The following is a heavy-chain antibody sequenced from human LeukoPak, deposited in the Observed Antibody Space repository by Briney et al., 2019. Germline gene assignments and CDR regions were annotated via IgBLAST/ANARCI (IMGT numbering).Heavy chain of an antibody. CDR2: IIPIFGTA. CDR3: ARGLYYYDSSGYYPFDY. J-gene: IGHJ4*02. D-gene: IGHD3-22*01. V-gene: IGHV1-69*01. CDR1: GGTFSSYA. Sequence: SVKVSCKASGGTFSSYAISWVRQAPGQGLEWMGGIIPIFGTANYAQKFQGRVTITADDSTSTAYMELSSLRSEDTAVYYCARGLYYYDSSGYYPFDYWGQGTLVTVSS.